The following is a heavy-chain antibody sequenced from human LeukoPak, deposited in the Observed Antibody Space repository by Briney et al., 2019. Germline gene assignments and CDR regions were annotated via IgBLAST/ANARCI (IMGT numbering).Heavy chain of an antibody. J-gene: IGHJ4*02. CDR1: GGSISSGGYY. V-gene: IGHV4-61*08. CDR2: IYYSGST. D-gene: IGHD3-10*01. CDR3: ASGWFGELPTY. Sequence: PSETLSLTCTVSGGSISSGGYYWSWIRQHPGKGLEWIGYIYYSGSTNYNPSLKSRVTISVDTSKNQFSLKLSSVTAADTAVYYCASGWFGELPTYWGQGTLVTVSS.